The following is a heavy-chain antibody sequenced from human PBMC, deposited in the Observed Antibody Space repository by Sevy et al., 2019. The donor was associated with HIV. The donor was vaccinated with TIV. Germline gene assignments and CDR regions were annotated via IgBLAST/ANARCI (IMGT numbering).Heavy chain of an antibody. D-gene: IGHD3-3*01. CDR2: ISYDGSNK. V-gene: IGHV3-30*18. CDR3: AKALYYDFWSGPYYFDY. Sequence: GGSLRLSCAASGFTFSSYGMHWVRQAPGKGLEWVAVISYDGSNKYYADSVKGRFTISRDNSKNTLYLQMNSLRAEDTALYYCAKALYYDFWSGPYYFDYWGQGTLVTVSS. CDR1: GFTFSSYG. J-gene: IGHJ4*02.